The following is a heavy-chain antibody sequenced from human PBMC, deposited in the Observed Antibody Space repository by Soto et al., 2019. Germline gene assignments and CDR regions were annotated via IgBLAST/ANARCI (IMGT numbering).Heavy chain of an antibody. J-gene: IGHJ6*03. CDR3: AIHRRVVVPEWGYDYYYFMDD. CDR2: IYYSGSP. D-gene: IGHD2-2*01. V-gene: IGHV4-39*01. CDR1: GGSISSSSYY. Sequence: QLQLQESGPGLVKPSETLSLTCTVSGGSISSSSYYWGWIRQPPGKGLEWIGSIYYSGSPYYNPSLQRRVTISVDTSKNHFSLERSSVTAADTAVYYGAIHRRVVVPEWGYDYYYFMDDWGKGTAVTVSS.